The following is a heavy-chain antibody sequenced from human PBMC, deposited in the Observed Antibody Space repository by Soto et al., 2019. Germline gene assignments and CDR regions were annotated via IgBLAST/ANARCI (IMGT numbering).Heavy chain of an antibody. CDR3: ARDSHYGSSGFDY. Sequence: PSETLSLTCTVSGGSISSGGYYWSWIRQHPGKGLEWIGYIYYSGSTYYNPSLKSRVTISVDTSKNQFSLKLSSVTAADTAVYYCARDSHYGSSGFDYWGQGTLVTVSS. V-gene: IGHV4-31*03. CDR2: IYYSGST. J-gene: IGHJ4*02. CDR1: GGSISSGGYY. D-gene: IGHD3-22*01.